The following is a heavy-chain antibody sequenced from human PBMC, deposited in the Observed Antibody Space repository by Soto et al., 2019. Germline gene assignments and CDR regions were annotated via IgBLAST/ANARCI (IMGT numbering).Heavy chain of an antibody. D-gene: IGHD6-19*01. Sequence: GSLSLSWTASGFTFAHYAMHWVRQPPRNGLEWVSTIDGPTTNTHYPDSVEGRFIISRDNSRNTVYLYMTNLRAEDSATYYCVTWLSDHFDFWGRGTVVTVSS. V-gene: IGHV3-23*05. J-gene: IGHJ4*01. CDR1: GFTFAHYA. CDR2: IDGPTTNT. CDR3: VTWLSDHFDF.